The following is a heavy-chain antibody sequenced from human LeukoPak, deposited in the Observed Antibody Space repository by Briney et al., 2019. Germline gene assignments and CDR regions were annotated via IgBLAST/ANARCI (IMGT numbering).Heavy chain of an antibody. J-gene: IGHJ4*02. CDR1: GFTFSIYS. CDR2: ITSGSNYI. Sequence: MTGGSLTLSCAASGFTFSIYSMNWVRQAPGKGLEWLSSITSGSNYIYYAASVKGRFTISRDNVQNSLYLQMNSLRAEDTAMYYCARDRGYFDNWGQGTLVTVSS. V-gene: IGHV3-21*01. CDR3: ARDRGYFDN.